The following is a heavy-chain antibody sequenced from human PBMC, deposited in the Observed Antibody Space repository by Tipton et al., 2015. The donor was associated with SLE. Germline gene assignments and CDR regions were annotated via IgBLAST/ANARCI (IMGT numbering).Heavy chain of an antibody. J-gene: IGHJ4*02. CDR1: GGSISSSSYY. V-gene: IGHV4-39*07. D-gene: IGHD6-13*01. CDR2: IYHSGHT. CDR3: ARGLMAADYYY. Sequence: GLVKPSETLSLTCTVSGGSISSSSYYWGWIRQPPGKGLEWIGDIYHSGHTNYNPSLKSRVTISVDTSKNQFSLKLRSVTAADTAVYYCARGLMAADYYYWGQGTLVTVSS.